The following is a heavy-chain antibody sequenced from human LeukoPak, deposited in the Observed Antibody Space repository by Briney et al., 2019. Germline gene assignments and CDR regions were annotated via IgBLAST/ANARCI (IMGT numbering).Heavy chain of an antibody. CDR1: GYTFTSYD. Sequence: ASVKVSCKASGYTFTSYDINWVRQATGQGLEWMGWMNPNSGNTGYAQKFQGRVTMTRNTSISTAYMELSSLRSEDTAVYYCARGDYDFRSGYYSGSPWFDPWGQGTLVTVSS. CDR2: MNPNSGNT. D-gene: IGHD3-3*01. J-gene: IGHJ5*02. CDR3: ARGDYDFRSGYYSGSPWFDP. V-gene: IGHV1-8*01.